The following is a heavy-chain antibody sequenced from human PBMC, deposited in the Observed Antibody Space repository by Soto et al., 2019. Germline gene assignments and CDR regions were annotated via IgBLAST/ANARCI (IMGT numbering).Heavy chain of an antibody. Sequence: QVQLVESGGGVVQPGRSLRLSCAASGFTFSSYGMHWVRQAPGKGREWVAVIWYDGSNKYYADSVKGRFTISRDNSKNTLYLQMNSLRAEDTAVYYCARGHSIAAAGGKYYFDYGGQGTLVTVSS. D-gene: IGHD6-13*01. CDR2: IWYDGSNK. CDR1: GFTFSSYG. CDR3: ARGHSIAAAGGKYYFDY. J-gene: IGHJ4*02. V-gene: IGHV3-33*01.